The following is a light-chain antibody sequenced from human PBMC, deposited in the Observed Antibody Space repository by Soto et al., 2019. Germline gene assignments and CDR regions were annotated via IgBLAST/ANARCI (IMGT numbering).Light chain of an antibody. CDR1: QSIRSW. V-gene: IGKV1-5*03. CDR2: KAS. Sequence: DIQMTQSPSTLSASVGDSVTITCRASQSIRSWLAWYQQKPGKAPKLLIYKASSLESGVPSRFSGSGSGTEFTLTISSLQPDDFASYYCQQYGSYSPWTFGQGTKVEIK. J-gene: IGKJ1*01. CDR3: QQYGSYSPWT.